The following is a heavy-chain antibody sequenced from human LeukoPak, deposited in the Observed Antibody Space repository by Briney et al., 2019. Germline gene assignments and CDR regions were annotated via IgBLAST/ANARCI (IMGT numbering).Heavy chain of an antibody. Sequence: SVKVSCKASGGTFSRYAISWVRQAPGQGLEWMGGIIPIFGTAIYSQKFKGRVTITADESTSTAYMELSSLRSEDTAVYYCARDSCSGGSCYEGSYYYGMDVWGKGTTVTVSS. V-gene: IGHV1-69*13. CDR3: ARDSCSGGSCYEGSYYYGMDV. CDR2: IIPIFGTA. D-gene: IGHD2-15*01. CDR1: GGTFSRYA. J-gene: IGHJ6*04.